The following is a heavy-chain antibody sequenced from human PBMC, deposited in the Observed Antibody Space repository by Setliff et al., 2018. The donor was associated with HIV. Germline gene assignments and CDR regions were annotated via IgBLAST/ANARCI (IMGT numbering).Heavy chain of an antibody. D-gene: IGHD3-10*01. Sequence: RASVKVSCKASGYTFTSYYMHWVRQAPGQGLEWMGLINPSGDITSYAEKFQGRVTMTRDTSTSTVYMELRSLRSEDTAIYYCASKGGSGNYPDSDAFDIWGQGTLVTVSS. CDR1: GYTFTSYY. J-gene: IGHJ3*02. CDR3: ASKGGSGNYPDSDAFDI. CDR2: INPSGDIT. V-gene: IGHV1-46*01.